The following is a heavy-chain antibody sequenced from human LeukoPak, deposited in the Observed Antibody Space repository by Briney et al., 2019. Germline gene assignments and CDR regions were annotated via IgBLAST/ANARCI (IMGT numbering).Heavy chain of an antibody. CDR1: GGSISSSNW. V-gene: IGHV4-4*02. J-gene: IGHJ3*02. D-gene: IGHD5-24*01. Sequence: PSETLSLTCAVSGGSISSSNWRSWVRQPPGKGLEWIGEIYHSGSTNYNPSLKSRVTISVDKSKNQFSLKLSSVTAADTAVYYCARDEPPEMATSAFDIWGQGTMVTVSS. CDR3: ARDEPPEMATSAFDI. CDR2: IYHSGST.